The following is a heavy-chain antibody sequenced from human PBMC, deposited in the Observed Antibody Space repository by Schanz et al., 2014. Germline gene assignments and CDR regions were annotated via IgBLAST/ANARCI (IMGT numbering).Heavy chain of an antibody. CDR1: GFTFRNNW. CDR2: IDGEGTDT. D-gene: IGHD3-22*01. V-gene: IGHV3-74*01. J-gene: IGHJ5*02. CDR3: VRDERISSGVWFDP. Sequence: EPRVVESGGGLVHPGGSLRLSCAASGFTFRNNWMHWFRQGPGKGLSWVSRIDGEGTDTRYADSVKGRFTISRDNARNMVFLQMSSLRADDTAVYYCVRDERISSGVWFDPWGQGTLGTVSS.